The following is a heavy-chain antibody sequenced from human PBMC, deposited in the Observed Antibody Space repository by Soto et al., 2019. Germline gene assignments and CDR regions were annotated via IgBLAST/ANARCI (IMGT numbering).Heavy chain of an antibody. CDR2: IRGRAKKYAT. CDR3: CGRGGDSLQDI. D-gene: IGHD4-17*01. J-gene: IGHJ4*02. V-gene: IGHV3-73*01. Sequence: EVQLVESGGDWVQPGGSLKLSCTGLGFNFSGSALHWVRQPSGKGLEWVGRIRGRAKKYATSYATSVRDRFSLSRDDSKNTAFLQMNSLRDEDTGVYFCCGRGGDSLQDIWGQGTLVTVSS. CDR1: GFNFSGSA.